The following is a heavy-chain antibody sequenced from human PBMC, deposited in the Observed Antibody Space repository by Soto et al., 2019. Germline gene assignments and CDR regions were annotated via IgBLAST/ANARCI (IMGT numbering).Heavy chain of an antibody. V-gene: IGHV3-23*01. CDR1: GCNFSRFW. Sequence: PGGSLRLSSTASGCNFSRFWMIWVRQAPGKGLEWVADIKDDGGETYYADSVKGRFTISRDNSKNTLYLQMNSLRAEDTAVYYCAKEGYDFWSGFYYYYMDVWGKGTTVTVSS. J-gene: IGHJ6*03. CDR3: AKEGYDFWSGFYYYYMDV. CDR2: IKDDGGET. D-gene: IGHD3-3*01.